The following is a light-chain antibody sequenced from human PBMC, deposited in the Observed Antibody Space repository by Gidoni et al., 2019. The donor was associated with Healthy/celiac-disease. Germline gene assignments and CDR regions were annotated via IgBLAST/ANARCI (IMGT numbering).Light chain of an antibody. CDR1: QSVSSN. CDR3: QQYNNWLT. Sequence: IVMPQSPATLSVSPGERATLSGRARQSVSSNLAWYQQKPGQAPRLLIYGASTRATGIPARCSGSGSGTEFTLTISSLQSEDFAVYYCQQYNNWLTFGGGTKVEIK. J-gene: IGKJ4*01. V-gene: IGKV3-15*01. CDR2: GAS.